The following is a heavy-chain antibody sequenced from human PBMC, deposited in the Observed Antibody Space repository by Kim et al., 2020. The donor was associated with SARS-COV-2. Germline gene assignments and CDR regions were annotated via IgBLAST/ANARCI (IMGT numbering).Heavy chain of an antibody. V-gene: IGHV3-23*01. D-gene: IGHD6-6*01. CDR1: GLSFSSYD. J-gene: IGHJ4*02. CDR2: ITVSGDTT. Sequence: GGSLRLSCAASGLSFSSYDMNWVRQAPGKGLEWVSVITVSGDTTYYADSVKGRFTTSRDDSKNTLYLQMNSLRAEDTAVYYCAKELSSSYLFDYWGQGTLVTVSS. CDR3: AKELSSSYLFDY.